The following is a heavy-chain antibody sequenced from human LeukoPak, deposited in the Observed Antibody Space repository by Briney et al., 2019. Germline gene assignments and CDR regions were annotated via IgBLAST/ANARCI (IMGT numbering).Heavy chain of an antibody. CDR1: GFTFSSYG. CDR3: ARADYYDSSGYYDY. V-gene: IGHV3-33*01. CDR2: IWYDGSNK. J-gene: IGHJ4*02. D-gene: IGHD3-22*01. Sequence: PGGSLRLSCAASGFTFSSYGMHWVRQAPGKGLEWVAVIWYDGSNKYYVDSVKGRFTISRDNSKNTLYLQMNSLRAEDTAVYYCARADYYDSSGYYDYWGQGTLVTVSS.